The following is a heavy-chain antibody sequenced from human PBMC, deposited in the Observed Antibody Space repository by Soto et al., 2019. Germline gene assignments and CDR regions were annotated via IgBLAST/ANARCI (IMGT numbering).Heavy chain of an antibody. CDR1: GSTFTNAW. D-gene: IGHD6-19*01. Sequence: EVQLVESGGGLVKPGSSLRISCAASGSTFTNAWMNWVRQAPGKGLEWVGHIKNKADGGTTDYGAPVKDRFTISKDESETTLYLQMNSLKTEDTAVYYCTTVFSSGWKDWGQGTLVTVSS. V-gene: IGHV3-15*07. CDR3: TTVFSSGWKD. CDR2: IKNKADGGTT. J-gene: IGHJ4*02.